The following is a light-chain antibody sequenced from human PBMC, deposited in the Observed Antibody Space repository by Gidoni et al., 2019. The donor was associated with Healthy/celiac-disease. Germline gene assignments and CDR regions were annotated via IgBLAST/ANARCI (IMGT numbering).Light chain of an antibody. CDR1: QSVSSY. J-gene: IGKJ5*01. V-gene: IGKV3-11*01. Sequence: EIVLTQSPATLSLSPGERATLSCRASQSVSSYFAWYQKKPGQAPRLLIYDASNRATGIPAIFSGRGSGKDFTLTISRLEPEDFAFYYRQQSSNWFTFGQGTRLEIK. CDR3: QQSSNWFT. CDR2: DAS.